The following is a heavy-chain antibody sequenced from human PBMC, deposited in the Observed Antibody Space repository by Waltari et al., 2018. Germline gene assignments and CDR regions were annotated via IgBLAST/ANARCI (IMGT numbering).Heavy chain of an antibody. J-gene: IGHJ4*02. D-gene: IGHD4-17*01. Sequence: EVQLVESGGGLVQPGRSLRLSCAASGFTFDDYAMHWVRQAPGKGLEWVSGISWNSGSIGYADSVKGRFTISRDNAKNSLYLQMNSLRAEDTALYYCAKDMMWGRHGDSENFDYWGQGTLVTVSS. V-gene: IGHV3-9*01. CDR1: GFTFDDYA. CDR2: ISWNSGSI. CDR3: AKDMMWGRHGDSENFDY.